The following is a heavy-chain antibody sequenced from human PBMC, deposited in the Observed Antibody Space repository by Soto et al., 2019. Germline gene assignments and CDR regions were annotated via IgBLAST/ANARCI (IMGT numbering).Heavy chain of an antibody. J-gene: IGHJ3*02. CDR2: IYYSGST. Sequence: QVQLQESGPGLVKPSQTLSLTCTVSGGSISSGGYYWSWIRQHPGKGLEWIGYIYYSGSTYYNPSLKRRVTSPLDTSKNLFHLKLSAVAAAETAVYYCARVGGTERDCSGGSCYVAFDILGQGTMVTVSS. CDR3: ARVGGTERDCSGGSCYVAFDI. CDR1: GGSISSGGYY. V-gene: IGHV4-31*03. D-gene: IGHD2-15*01.